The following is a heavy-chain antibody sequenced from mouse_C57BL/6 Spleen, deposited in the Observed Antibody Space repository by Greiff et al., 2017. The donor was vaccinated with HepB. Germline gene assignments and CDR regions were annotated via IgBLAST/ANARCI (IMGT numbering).Heavy chain of an antibody. D-gene: IGHD2-2*01. V-gene: IGHV1-69*01. J-gene: IGHJ4*01. CDR1: GYTFTSYW. CDR2: IDPSDSYT. CDR3: ARGGDYGYVYYAMDY. Sequence: QVQLQQPGAELVMPGASVKLSCKASGYTFTSYWMHWVKQRPGQGLEWIGEIDPSDSYTNYNQKFKGKSTLTVDKSSSTAYMQLSSLTSEDSAVYYCARGGDYGYVYYAMDYWGQRTSVTVSS.